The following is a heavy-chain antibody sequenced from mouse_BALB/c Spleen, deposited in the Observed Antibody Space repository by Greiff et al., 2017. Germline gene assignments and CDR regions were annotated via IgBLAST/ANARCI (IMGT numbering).Heavy chain of an antibody. J-gene: IGHJ3*01. V-gene: IGHV1-54*01. CDR3: ARELNWDEPY. Sequence: VQLQQSGAELVRPGTSVKVSCKASGYAFTNYLIEWVKQRPGQDLEWIGVINPGSGGTNYNEKFKGKATLTADKSSSTAYMQLSSLTSDDSAVYFCARELNWDEPYWGQGTLVTVSA. CDR2: INPGSGGT. CDR1: GYAFTNYL. D-gene: IGHD4-1*01.